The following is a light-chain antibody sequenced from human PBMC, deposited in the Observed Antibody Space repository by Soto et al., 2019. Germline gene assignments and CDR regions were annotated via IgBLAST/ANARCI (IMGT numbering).Light chain of an antibody. CDR1: QDISDF. CDR3: LQNNRYPWT. J-gene: IGKJ1*01. Sequence: DIQTTQSPSAMSASVGDRVTITCRASQDISDFLAWFQQKPGEVPKRLIYAASSLESGVPSRFSGSGSGTEFTLTISSLQPEDFATYYCLQNNRYPWTFGQGTKVEIK. CDR2: AAS. V-gene: IGKV1-17*03.